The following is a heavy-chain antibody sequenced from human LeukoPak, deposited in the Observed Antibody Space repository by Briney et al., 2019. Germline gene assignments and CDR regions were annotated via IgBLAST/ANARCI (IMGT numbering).Heavy chain of an antibody. J-gene: IGHJ5*02. CDR2: IYYSGST. CDR3: APGGMGAIGVNWFDP. V-gene: IGHV4-39*01. Sequence: SETLSLTCTVSGGSISSSSYYWGWIRQPPGKGLEWIGSIYYSGSTYYNPSLKSRVTISVDTSKNQFPLKLSSVTAADTAVYYCAPGGMGAIGVNWFDPWGQGTLVTVSS. CDR1: GGSISSSSYY. D-gene: IGHD1-26*01.